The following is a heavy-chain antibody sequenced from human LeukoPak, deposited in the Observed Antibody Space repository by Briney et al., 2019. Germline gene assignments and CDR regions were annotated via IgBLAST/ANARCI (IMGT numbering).Heavy chain of an antibody. Sequence: SETLSLTCTVSGGSINSDTFYWSWIRQPAGKGLEWIGLIYIDGRPTYNPSLESRVTISLDTSKNQFSLNLYSVTAADTAVYYCARELVVVVAATGGLSGYGMDVWGQGTTVTVSS. D-gene: IGHD2-15*01. CDR3: ARELVVVVAATGGLSGYGMDV. V-gene: IGHV4-61*02. CDR2: IYIDGRP. J-gene: IGHJ6*02. CDR1: GGSINSDTFY.